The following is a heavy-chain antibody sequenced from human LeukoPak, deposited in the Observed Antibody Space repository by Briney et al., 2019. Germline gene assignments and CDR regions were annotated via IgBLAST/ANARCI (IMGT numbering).Heavy chain of an antibody. V-gene: IGHV3-23*01. CDR2: ISGSGGST. CDR3: ASDYYDFWSGHDYFDY. D-gene: IGHD3-3*01. J-gene: IGHJ4*02. Sequence: GGSLRLSCAASGFTFSSYAMSWVRQAPGKGLEWVSAISGSGGSTYYADSVKGRFTISRDNAKNSLYLQMNSLRAEDTAVYYCASDYYDFWSGHDYFDYWGQGTLVTVSS. CDR1: GFTFSSYA.